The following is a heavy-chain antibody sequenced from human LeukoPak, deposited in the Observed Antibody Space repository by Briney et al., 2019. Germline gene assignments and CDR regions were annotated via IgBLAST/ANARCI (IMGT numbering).Heavy chain of an antibody. Sequence: ASVKVSCKASGYTFTSYGISWVRQAPGQGLEWMGWISAYNGNTNYAQKLQGRATMTTDTSTSTAYMELRSLRSDDTAVYYCARDSLLYCSGGSCYSHYWGQGTLVTVSS. CDR2: ISAYNGNT. CDR3: ARDSLLYCSGGSCYSHY. J-gene: IGHJ4*02. V-gene: IGHV1-18*01. D-gene: IGHD2-15*01. CDR1: GYTFTSYG.